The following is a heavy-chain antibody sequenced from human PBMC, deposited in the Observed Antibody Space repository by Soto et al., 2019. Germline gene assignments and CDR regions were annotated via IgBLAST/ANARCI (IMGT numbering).Heavy chain of an antibody. CDR2: ISGSGGST. Sequence: EVQLLESGGGLVQPGGSLRLSCAASGFTLSSYAMSWVRQAPGKGLEWVSAISGSGGSTYYADSVKGRFTISRDNSKNTLYLQMNSLRAEDTAVYYCAKGTTVTTHYYYYGMDVWGQGTTVTVSS. V-gene: IGHV3-23*01. J-gene: IGHJ6*02. D-gene: IGHD4-17*01. CDR3: AKGTTVTTHYYYYGMDV. CDR1: GFTLSSYA.